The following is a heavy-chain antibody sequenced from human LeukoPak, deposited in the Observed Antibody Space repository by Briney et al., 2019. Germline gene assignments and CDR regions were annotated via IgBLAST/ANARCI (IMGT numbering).Heavy chain of an antibody. CDR1: GFTVSSNY. Sequence: GGSLRLSCAASGFTVSSNYMSWVRQAPGKGLEWVSVSYSGGNTYYADSVKGRFTISRDNSKNTLYLQMNSLRPEDTAVYYCARDVAYGANDYWGQGTLVTVSS. CDR2: SYSGGNT. CDR3: ARDVAYGANDY. V-gene: IGHV3-53*01. J-gene: IGHJ4*02. D-gene: IGHD4-23*01.